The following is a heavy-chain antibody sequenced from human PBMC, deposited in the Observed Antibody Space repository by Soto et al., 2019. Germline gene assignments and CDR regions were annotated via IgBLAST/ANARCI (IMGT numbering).Heavy chain of an antibody. Sequence: PSETLSHTFNAFGCSISNYHWTWIRQPPGKGLEWIAYIYYSGTTNYNPSLKSRVSISVDTSKNHFSLKLNSVTAADTAVYYCARLRGLGEVSPYFDYWGQG. CDR1: GCSISNYH. J-gene: IGHJ4*02. CDR3: ARLRGLGEVSPYFDY. CDR2: IYYSGTT. D-gene: IGHD3-10*01. V-gene: IGHV4-59*08.